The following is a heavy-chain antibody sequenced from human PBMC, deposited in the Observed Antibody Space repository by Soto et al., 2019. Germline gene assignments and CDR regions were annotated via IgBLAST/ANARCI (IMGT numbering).Heavy chain of an antibody. Sequence: QVQLVQSGAEVKTPGASVKVSCKASGYTFTSYGISWVRQDPGQGLAWMGWMSAYNGNTNYAQKLQGRVTMTTETTTSTANMELRSLRSDETAVYYCTREDAVDAFDIWGQDTIVTVSS. J-gene: IGHJ3*02. CDR1: GYTFTSYG. CDR2: MSAYNGNT. CDR3: TREDAVDAFDI. V-gene: IGHV1-18*01.